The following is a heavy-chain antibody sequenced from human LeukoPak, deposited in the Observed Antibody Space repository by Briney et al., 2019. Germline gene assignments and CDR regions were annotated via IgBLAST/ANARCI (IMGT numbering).Heavy chain of an antibody. CDR1: GFTFSSYS. CDR2: ITSGSLYI. CDR3: ARESYSSGWYFDY. Sequence: KPGGSLRLSCAASGFTFSSYSINWVRQAPGKGLEWVSSITSGSLYIYYADSLKGRFTISRDNAKNSLYLQMNSLRAEDTAVYYCARESYSSGWYFDYWGQGTLVTVSS. D-gene: IGHD6-19*01. J-gene: IGHJ4*02. V-gene: IGHV3-21*01.